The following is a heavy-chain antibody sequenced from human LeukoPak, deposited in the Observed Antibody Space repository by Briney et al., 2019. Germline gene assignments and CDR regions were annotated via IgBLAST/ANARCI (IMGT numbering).Heavy chain of an antibody. J-gene: IGHJ4*02. CDR2: ISSSGSTI. CDR1: GFTFSSYE. V-gene: IGHV3-48*03. CDR3: ARAGRGDDYGDYYFDY. D-gene: IGHD4-17*01. Sequence: GGSLRLSCAASGFTFSSYEMNWVRQAPGKGLEWVSYISSSGSTIYYADSVKGRFTISRDNAKNPLYLQMNSLRAEDTAVYYCARAGRGDDYGDYYFDYWGQGTLVTVSS.